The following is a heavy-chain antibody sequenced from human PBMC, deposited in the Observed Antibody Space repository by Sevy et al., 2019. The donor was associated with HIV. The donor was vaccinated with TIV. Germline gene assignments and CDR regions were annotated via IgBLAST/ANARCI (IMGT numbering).Heavy chain of an antibody. CDR1: GITFSYYS. V-gene: IGHV3-21*01. CDR2: ISSSSSNI. Sequence: GGSLRLSCVGSGITFSYYSMNWVRQAPGKGLEWVSSISSSSSNIYYADSLKGRFTISSDNAKKSLYLQMNSLRAEDTAVYYCARDRDGSGSSGGYGMDVWGQGTTVTVSS. J-gene: IGHJ6*02. CDR3: ARDRDGSGSSGGYGMDV. D-gene: IGHD3-10*01.